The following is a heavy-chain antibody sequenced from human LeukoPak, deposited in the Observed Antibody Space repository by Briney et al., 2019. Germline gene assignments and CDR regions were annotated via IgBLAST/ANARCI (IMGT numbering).Heavy chain of an antibody. J-gene: IGHJ4*02. Sequence: PSETLSLTCTVSGYSISSGNYWGWIRQPPGKGPEWIGSIYHSGSTYYNPSLKSRVSISVDTSKNQFSLRLGSVTAADTAVYYCARDGDFYYFDYWGQGTLVTVSS. V-gene: IGHV4-38-2*02. CDR2: IYHSGST. CDR3: ARDGDFYYFDY. CDR1: GYSISSGNY.